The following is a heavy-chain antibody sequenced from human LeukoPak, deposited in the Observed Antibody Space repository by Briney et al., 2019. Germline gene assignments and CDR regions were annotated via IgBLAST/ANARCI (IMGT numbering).Heavy chain of an antibody. CDR2: INPNSGGT. CDR1: GYTFTGYY. V-gene: IGHV1-2*02. Sequence: GASVKVSCKASGYTFTGYYMHWVRQAPGQGLEWMGWINPNSGGTNYAQKFQGRVTMTRDTSISTAYMELSRLRSDDTAVYYCAREPHSSSWFHYYYYMDVWGKGTTVTISS. J-gene: IGHJ6*03. D-gene: IGHD6-13*01. CDR3: AREPHSSSWFHYYYYMDV.